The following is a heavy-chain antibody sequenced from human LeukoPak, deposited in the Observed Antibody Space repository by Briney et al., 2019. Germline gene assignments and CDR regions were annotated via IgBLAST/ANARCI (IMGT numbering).Heavy chain of an antibody. CDR3: ATDPATLGVTYYDILTGLPRGYAFDI. CDR2: IDPEDGET. Sequence: GASVKVSCKVSGYTFTDLSMHWVRQAPGKGLEWMGGIDPEDGETIYAQKFQGRVTMTEDTSTDTAYMELSSLRSEDTAVYYCATDPATLGVTYYDILTGLPRGYAFDIWGQGTMVTVSS. V-gene: IGHV1-24*01. D-gene: IGHD3-9*01. CDR1: GYTFTDLS. J-gene: IGHJ3*02.